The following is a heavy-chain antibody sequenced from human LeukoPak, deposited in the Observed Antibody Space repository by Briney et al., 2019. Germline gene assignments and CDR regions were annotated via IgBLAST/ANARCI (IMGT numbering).Heavy chain of an antibody. D-gene: IGHD2-15*01. CDR2: ISYDGSNK. J-gene: IGHJ4*02. Sequence: GGSLRLSCAASGFSFSSYGIHWVRQTPRKGLEWVAVISYDGSNKYYGDSVEGRFTISRDNSKNTLYVQMNSLRPDDTAVYYCAKDSGHCSGGSCFYFDFWGQGTLVTVSS. CDR1: GFSFSSYG. V-gene: IGHV3-30*18. CDR3: AKDSGHCSGGSCFYFDF.